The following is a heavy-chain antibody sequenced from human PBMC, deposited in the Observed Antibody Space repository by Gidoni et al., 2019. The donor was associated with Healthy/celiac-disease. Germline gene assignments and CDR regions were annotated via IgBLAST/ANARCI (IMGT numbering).Heavy chain of an antibody. CDR1: GYRFTSYW. CDR2: IYPGDSDT. Sequence: VQLVQSGAVVKKPGESLKISCKGSGYRFTSYWIGWVRQMPGKGLEWMGIIYPGDSDTRYSPSFQGQVTISADKSISTAYLQWSSLKAPDTAMYYCARRYCSGGSCYSHNWFDPWGQGTLVTVSS. V-gene: IGHV5-51*03. CDR3: ARRYCSGGSCYSHNWFDP. D-gene: IGHD2-15*01. J-gene: IGHJ5*02.